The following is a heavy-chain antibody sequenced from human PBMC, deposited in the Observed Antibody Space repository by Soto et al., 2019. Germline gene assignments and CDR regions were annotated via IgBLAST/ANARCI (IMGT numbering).Heavy chain of an antibody. CDR1: GYSFNNYA. CDR2: INAGNGNT. V-gene: IGHV1-3*01. Sequence: ASVKVSCKTSGYSFNNYAMHWVRQAPGQRPEWMGWINAGNGNTKYSQKFQGRVTITRDTSASTAYMELSSLIPEDTAVYYCAEGHSSGWYYFAYWGQGTLVTVSS. D-gene: IGHD6-19*01. J-gene: IGHJ4*02. CDR3: AEGHSSGWYYFAY.